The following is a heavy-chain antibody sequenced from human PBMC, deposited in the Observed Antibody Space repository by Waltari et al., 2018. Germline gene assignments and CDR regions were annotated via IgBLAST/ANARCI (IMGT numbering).Heavy chain of an antibody. V-gene: IGHV4-59*08. CDR2: IYYRGST. J-gene: IGHJ6*03. D-gene: IGHD1-26*01. Sequence: QVQLQESGPGLVKPSETLSLTCTVSGGSISSYYWSWIRQPPGKGLEWIGYIYYRGSTNYNPSRKRRVTISVDTSKNQFSLKQSSVTAADTAVYYCAGSSGSYPYYYYYYMDVWGKGTTVTISS. CDR3: AGSSGSYPYYYYYYMDV. CDR1: GGSISSYY.